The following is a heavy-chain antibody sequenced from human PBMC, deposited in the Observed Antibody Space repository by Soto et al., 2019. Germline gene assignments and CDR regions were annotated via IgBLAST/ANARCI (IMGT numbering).Heavy chain of an antibody. D-gene: IGHD6-13*01. V-gene: IGHV4-59*01. CDR2: IYYSGST. J-gene: IGHJ6*03. CDR1: GGSISSYY. CDR3: AREVAAAGYYYYYYMDV. Sequence: PSETLSLTCTVSGGSISSYYWSWIRQPPGKGLEWIGYIYYSGSTNYSPSLKSRVTISVDTSKNQFSLKLSSVTAADTAVYYCAREVAAAGYYYYYYMDVWGKGTTVTVSS.